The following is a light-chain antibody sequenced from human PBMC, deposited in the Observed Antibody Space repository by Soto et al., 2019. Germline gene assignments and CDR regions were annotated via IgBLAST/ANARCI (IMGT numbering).Light chain of an antibody. CDR3: SSHGGANNFYV. V-gene: IGLV2-8*01. Sequence: QSALTQPASVSGSPGQSITISCTGTSSVIGAYDYVSWYQQHPGKVPKLMIYEVSKRPSGVPDRFSASKSGNTASPTVSGLHAEDEADYYCSSHGGANNFYVFGTGTKVTV. J-gene: IGLJ1*01. CDR1: SSVIGAYDY. CDR2: EVS.